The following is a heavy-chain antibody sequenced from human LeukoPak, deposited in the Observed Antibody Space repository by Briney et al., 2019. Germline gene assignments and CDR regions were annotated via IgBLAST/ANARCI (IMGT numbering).Heavy chain of an antibody. CDR3: ARGPPFGELSPLDY. Sequence: SETLSLTCTVSSGSISTSNYYWGWVRQPPGKALEWIGRIYTSGSTNYNPSLKSRVTISVDTSKNQFSLKLSSVTAADTAVYYCARGPPFGELSPLDYWGQGTLVTVSS. J-gene: IGHJ4*02. CDR1: SGSISTSNYY. V-gene: IGHV4-39*07. D-gene: IGHD3-10*01. CDR2: IYTSGST.